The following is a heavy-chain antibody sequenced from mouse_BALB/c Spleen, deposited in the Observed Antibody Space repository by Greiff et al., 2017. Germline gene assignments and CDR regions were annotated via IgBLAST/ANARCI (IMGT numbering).Heavy chain of an antibody. CDR1: GFTFSSYA. CDR3: ARRGDGSSFDY. CDR2: ISSGGRYT. J-gene: IGHJ2*01. Sequence: EVQRVESGGGLVKPGGSLKLSCAASGFTFSSYAMSWVRQTPEKRLEWVATISSGGRYTYYPDSVKGRFTISRDNANNTLYLQMISRRSEDTAMYYCARRGDGSSFDYWGQGTTLTVSS. V-gene: IGHV5-9-3*01. D-gene: IGHD1-1*01.